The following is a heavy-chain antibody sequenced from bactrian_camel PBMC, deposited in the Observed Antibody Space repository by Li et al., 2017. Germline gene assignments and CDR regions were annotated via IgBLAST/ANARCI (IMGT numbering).Heavy chain of an antibody. CDR1: FSRKC. D-gene: IGHD5*01. Sequence: HVQLVESGGRSVQAGGTLRLSCAYMFSRKCMAWFRQSPGKQREGVASIYTARTRPYYVDSVKGRFTISKDNAKNTVYLQANALKPEDTAMYYCAMGVRWGRWIASLRLDDFGYWGQGTQVTVS. V-gene: IGHV3S54*01. J-gene: IGHJ6*01. CDR2: IYTARTRP. CDR3: AMGVRWGRWIASLRLDDFGY.